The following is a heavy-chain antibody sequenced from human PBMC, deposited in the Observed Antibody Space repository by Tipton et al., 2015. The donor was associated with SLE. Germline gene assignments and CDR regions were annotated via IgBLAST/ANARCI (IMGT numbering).Heavy chain of an antibody. J-gene: IGHJ1*01. V-gene: IGHV3-23*01. CDR2: ISGSGGST. Sequence: LSLTCAASGCTFSSYAMSWVRQAPGKGLEWVSAISGSGGSTYYADSVKGRFTISRDNSKNTLYLQMNSLRAEDTAVYYCAKSPTYYDILTGYYKGFGYFQHWGQGTLVTVSS. D-gene: IGHD3-9*01. CDR3: AKSPTYYDILTGYYKGFGYFQH. CDR1: GCTFSSYA.